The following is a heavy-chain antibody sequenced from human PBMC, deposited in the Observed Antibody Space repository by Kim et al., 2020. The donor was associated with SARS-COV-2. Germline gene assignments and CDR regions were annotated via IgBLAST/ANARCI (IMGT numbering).Heavy chain of an antibody. Sequence: YSTSLKTRLTIAKDTAKNQVVLTMTNMDPVDTATYYCARTPIEISGSPFDPWGQGTLVTVSS. J-gene: IGHJ5*02. V-gene: IGHV2-70*01. CDR3: ARTPIEISGSPFDP. D-gene: IGHD6-13*01.